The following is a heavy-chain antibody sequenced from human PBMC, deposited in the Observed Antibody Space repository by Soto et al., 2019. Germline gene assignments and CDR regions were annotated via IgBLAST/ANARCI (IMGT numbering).Heavy chain of an antibody. V-gene: IGHV3-30*18. Sequence: QVQLVESGGGAVQPGRSLRLSCAASGFTFDSHGMHWVRQAPGKGLEWVAVISSDGNNKYYADSVKGRFTISRDNFNNILYLQMSSLRAEETAVYYCANDLLPNTVTTCGSWGQGTLVNVSS. CDR2: ISSDGNNK. CDR3: ANDLLPNTVTTCGS. CDR1: GFTFDSHG. D-gene: IGHD4-17*01. J-gene: IGHJ5*02.